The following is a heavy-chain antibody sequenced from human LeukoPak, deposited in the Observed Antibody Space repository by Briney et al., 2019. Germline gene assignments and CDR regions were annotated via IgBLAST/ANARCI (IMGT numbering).Heavy chain of an antibody. J-gene: IGHJ4*02. D-gene: IGHD1-26*01. Sequence: PGTLSLTCTVSGGSISSSSYYWGWIRQPPGKGLEWIGSIYYSGSTYYNPSLKSRVTISVDTSKNQFSLKLSSVTAADTAVYYCARDWGELGIDYWGQGTLVTVSS. CDR1: GGSISSSSYY. V-gene: IGHV4-39*07. CDR3: ARDWGELGIDY. CDR2: IYYSGST.